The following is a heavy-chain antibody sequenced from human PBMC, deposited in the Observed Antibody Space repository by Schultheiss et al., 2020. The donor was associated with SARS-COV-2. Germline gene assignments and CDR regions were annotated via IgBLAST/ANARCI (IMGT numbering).Heavy chain of an antibody. Sequence: SETLSLTCTVSGGSISSYYWSWIRQPPGKGLEWIGYIYYSGSTNYNPSLKSRVTISVDTSKNQFSLKLSSVTAADTAVYYCAKGGGAARPNYYYYGMDVWGQGTTVTVS. CDR1: GGSISSYY. V-gene: IGHV4-59*08. J-gene: IGHJ6*02. D-gene: IGHD6-6*01. CDR2: IYYSGST. CDR3: AKGGGAARPNYYYYGMDV.